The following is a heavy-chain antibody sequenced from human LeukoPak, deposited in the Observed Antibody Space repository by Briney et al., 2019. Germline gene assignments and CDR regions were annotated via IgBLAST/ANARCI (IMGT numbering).Heavy chain of an antibody. CDR3: AKDMGSTTYYYSMDV. CDR2: ISWNSGSI. J-gene: IGHJ6*02. CDR1: GFTFDDYA. V-gene: IGHV3-9*01. D-gene: IGHD1-14*01. Sequence: PGGSLRLSCAASGFTFDDYAMHWVRQAPVKGLEWVSGISWNSGSIGYADSVKGRFTISRDNAKNSLYLQMNSLRAEDTALYYCAKDMGSTTYYYSMDVWGQGTTVTVSS.